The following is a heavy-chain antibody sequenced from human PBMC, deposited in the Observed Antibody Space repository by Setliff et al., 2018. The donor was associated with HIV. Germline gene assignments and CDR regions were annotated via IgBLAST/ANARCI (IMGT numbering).Heavy chain of an antibody. V-gene: IGHV4-39*07. CDR3: ARAAAGNTGPFDL. CDR2: IYYSGST. Sequence: PSETLSLTCTVSGGSISSSTYYWGWIRQPPGKGLEWIGSIYYSGSTNYNPSLKSRVTMSVDTSKNQFSLKLTSVTASDTAVYYCARAAAGNTGPFDLWGQGSPVTVSS. CDR1: GGSISSSTYY. J-gene: IGHJ4*02. D-gene: IGHD4-17*01.